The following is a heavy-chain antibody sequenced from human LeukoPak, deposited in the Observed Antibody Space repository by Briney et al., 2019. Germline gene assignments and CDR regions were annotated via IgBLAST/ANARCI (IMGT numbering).Heavy chain of an antibody. CDR2: IKPDGSEK. V-gene: IGHV3-7*01. J-gene: IGHJ4*02. Sequence: GGSLRLSCAASGFTFSSYWMSWVRQSPGKGLEWVANIKPDGSEKYFMDSVKGRFTISRDNARNALYLEMNSLRAEDTAEYFCARERMYSGSGSTYPYYDYWGQGTLVTVSS. CDR3: ARERMYSGSGSTYPYYDY. CDR1: GFTFSSYW. D-gene: IGHD3-10*01.